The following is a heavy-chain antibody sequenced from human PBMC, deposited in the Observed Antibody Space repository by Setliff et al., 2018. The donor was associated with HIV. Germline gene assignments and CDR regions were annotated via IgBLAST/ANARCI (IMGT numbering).Heavy chain of an antibody. D-gene: IGHD3-22*01. Sequence: ASVKVSCKASGYTFSGYYLHWVRRAPGQGLEWMGWINPNSGATNYAQKFQGRVTMTRDTSIGTAYMELSRLRSDDTAVYYCARVPNYDSSGYYSYWYFDLWGRGTLVTVSS. CDR1: GYTFSGYY. V-gene: IGHV1-2*02. CDR2: INPNSGAT. J-gene: IGHJ2*01. CDR3: ARVPNYDSSGYYSYWYFDL.